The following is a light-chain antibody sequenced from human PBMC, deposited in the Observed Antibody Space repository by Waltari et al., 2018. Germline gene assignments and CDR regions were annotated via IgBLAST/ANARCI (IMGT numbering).Light chain of an antibody. CDR2: EAA. Sequence: DIVLTQSPATLSLSPGDTATLSCRASQSVGSYLAWYQQKPCQPPRLLIYEAANRATGVPARFRGSGSGTEFTLTISSLEAEDFAVYYCQQRSNWTPHTFGQGARLDIK. J-gene: IGKJ2*01. CDR1: QSVGSY. V-gene: IGKV3-11*01. CDR3: QQRSNWTPHT.